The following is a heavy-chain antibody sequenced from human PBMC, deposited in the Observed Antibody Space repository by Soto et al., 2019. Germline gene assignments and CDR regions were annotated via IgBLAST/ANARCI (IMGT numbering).Heavy chain of an antibody. Sequence: QITLKESGPPLVTPTQTLTLTCTFSGFSLTTTGLGVAWIRQPPGKALEWLALIYWNDEKPYRPSLRSRLTTTKGTSKNQVAPTMTDMDHVDTATYYCAHEGFGSDNWFDAWGQGTLVIVSS. D-gene: IGHD3-10*01. CDR1: GFSLTTTGLG. CDR3: AHEGFGSDNWFDA. CDR2: IYWNDEK. V-gene: IGHV2-5*01. J-gene: IGHJ5*02.